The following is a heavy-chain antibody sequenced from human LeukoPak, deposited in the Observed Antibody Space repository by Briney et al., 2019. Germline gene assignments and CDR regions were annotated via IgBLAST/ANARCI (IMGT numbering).Heavy chain of an antibody. V-gene: IGHV4-59*08. J-gene: IGHJ3*02. CDR1: GGSISTFY. D-gene: IGHD1-14*01. Sequence: PSETLSLTCTVSGGSISTFYWSWIRQRPGKGLEWIGYIYYSGNTNYNPSLKSRVTISVDTSKNQFSLKLSSVTAADTAVYYCARHSPERVGAFDIWGQGTVVTVPS. CDR2: IYYSGNT. CDR3: ARHSPERVGAFDI.